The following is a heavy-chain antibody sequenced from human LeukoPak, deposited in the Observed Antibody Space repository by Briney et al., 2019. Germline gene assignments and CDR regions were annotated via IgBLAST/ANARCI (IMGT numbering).Heavy chain of an antibody. CDR2: ISAGADST. V-gene: IGHV3-23*01. CDR3: ARGAYGGYDS. CDR1: TFTFSSYA. Sequence: GGSLRLSCAASTFTFSSYAMSWVRQAPGKGLEWVSAISAGADSTYYADSVQGRFTISRDNSKNTLFLQMSGLRAEDTAGYFCARGAYGGYDSWGQGTLVTVSS. D-gene: IGHD4-17*01. J-gene: IGHJ5*01.